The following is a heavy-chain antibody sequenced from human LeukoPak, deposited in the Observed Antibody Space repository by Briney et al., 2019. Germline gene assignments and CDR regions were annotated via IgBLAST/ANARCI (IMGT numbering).Heavy chain of an antibody. V-gene: IGHV4-38-2*01. Sequence: SETLSLTCAVSGYSISSGYYWGWIRQPPGKGLEWIGSIYYSGSTYYNPSLKSRVTISVDTSKNQFSLKLSSVTAADTAVYYCARGRRVFGVVTPYYFDYWGQGTLVTVSS. CDR2: IYYSGST. CDR3: ARGRRVFGVVTPYYFDY. J-gene: IGHJ4*02. CDR1: GYSISSGYY. D-gene: IGHD3-3*01.